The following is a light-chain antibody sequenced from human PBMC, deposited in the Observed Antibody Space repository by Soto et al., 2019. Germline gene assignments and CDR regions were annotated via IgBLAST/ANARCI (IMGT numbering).Light chain of an antibody. Sequence: QSALTQPASVSGSPGQSITISCTGTSSDIGHYDYVSWYQQHPGKAPKLMIYHVTYRPSGVSNRYSGSKSGNSASLTISGLQADDESDYYCCSLTTSHTYVFGSGTKVTVL. J-gene: IGLJ1*01. CDR1: SSDIGHYDY. CDR3: CSLTTSHTYV. CDR2: HVT. V-gene: IGLV2-14*03.